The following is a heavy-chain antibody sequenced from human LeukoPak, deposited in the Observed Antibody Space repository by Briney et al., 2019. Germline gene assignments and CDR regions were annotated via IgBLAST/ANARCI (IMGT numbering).Heavy chain of an antibody. CDR2: IRSKASGGTT. V-gene: IGHV3-49*04. CDR3: TRGYSIDY. CDR1: GFTVSSDY. J-gene: IGHJ4*02. Sequence: GGSLRLSCAVSGFTVSSDYMSWVRQAPGKGLEWVGFIRSKASGGTTEYAASVKGRFTISRDDSKSIAYLQMNSLITEDTAVYYCTRGYSIDYWGQGTLVTVSS. D-gene: IGHD4-11*01.